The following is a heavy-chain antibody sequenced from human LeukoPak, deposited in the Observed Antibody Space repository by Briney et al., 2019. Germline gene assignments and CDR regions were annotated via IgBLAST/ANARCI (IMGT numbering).Heavy chain of an antibody. Sequence: PGGSLRLSCAASGFTFSSYAMHWVRQAPGKGLEWVAVISYDGSNKYYADSVKGRFTISRDNSKNTLYLQMNSLRAEDTAVYYCARGFGIQLWFFFDYWGQGTLVTVSS. J-gene: IGHJ4*02. CDR3: ARGFGIQLWFFFDY. CDR2: ISYDGSNK. CDR1: GFTFSSYA. D-gene: IGHD5-18*01. V-gene: IGHV3-30-3*01.